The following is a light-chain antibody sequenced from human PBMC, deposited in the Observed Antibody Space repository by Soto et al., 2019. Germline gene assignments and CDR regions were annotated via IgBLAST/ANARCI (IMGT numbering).Light chain of an antibody. J-gene: IGKJ3*01. CDR1: QGISNY. Sequence: IQMTQSPSSLYATVLDRVTSTCRASQGISNYLAWFQQQPGKAPKSLIYAASTLQSGVPPRFSGSGSGTDFTLTISRLEPEDFAVYYCLQYDTSPFTFGPGTRWIT. V-gene: IGKV1-16*01. CDR3: LQYDTSPFT. CDR2: AAS.